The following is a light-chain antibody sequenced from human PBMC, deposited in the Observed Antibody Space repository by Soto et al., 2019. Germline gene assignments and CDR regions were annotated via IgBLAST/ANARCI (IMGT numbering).Light chain of an antibody. CDR1: QSVSSSY. CDR2: GAS. CDR3: QQYGSSPYT. J-gene: IGKJ2*01. Sequence: EIVLTQSPGTLSLSPGERATLSCRASQSVSSSYIAWFQQKPGQAPRLLIYGASSRATGIPDRFSGSGSGTECTLTISRLEPEDFAVYYCQQYGSSPYTFGQGTKLEIK. V-gene: IGKV3-20*01.